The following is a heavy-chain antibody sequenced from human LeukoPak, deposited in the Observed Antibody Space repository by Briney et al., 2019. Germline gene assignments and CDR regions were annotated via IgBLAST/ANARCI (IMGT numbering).Heavy chain of an antibody. V-gene: IGHV3-30-3*01. CDR1: GFTFNSYA. CDR2: ISYDGSNK. J-gene: IGHJ4*02. CDR3: ARGGAYYDFWSGYYTY. D-gene: IGHD3-3*01. Sequence: GRSLRLSCSASGFTFNSYAIHWVRQAPGKGLEGVAVISYDGSNKYYADSVKGRFTISRDNSKNTLYLQMNSLRAEDTAVYYCARGGAYYDFWSGYYTYWGQGTLVTVSS.